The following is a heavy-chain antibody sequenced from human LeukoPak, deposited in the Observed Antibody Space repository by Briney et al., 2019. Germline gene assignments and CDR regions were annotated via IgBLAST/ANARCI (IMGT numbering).Heavy chain of an antibody. CDR1: GGSFSGYY. CDR2: ISYSGST. V-gene: IGHV4-59*01. Sequence: SETLSLTCAVYGGSFSGYYWSWIRQPPGKGLEWIGYISYSGSTNYNPSLKSRVTISLDPSKNHFSLKLTSVTAADTAVYYCARATRDSGYFPLDYWGPGTLVTVSS. D-gene: IGHD3-22*01. CDR3: ARATRDSGYFPLDY. J-gene: IGHJ4*02.